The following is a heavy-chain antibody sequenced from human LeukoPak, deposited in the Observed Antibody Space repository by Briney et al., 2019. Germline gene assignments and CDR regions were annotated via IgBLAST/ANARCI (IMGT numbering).Heavy chain of an antibody. Sequence: GGSLRLSCAASGFTFSDSAMTWVRQVPGKGLEWVSLISSSGGNTYYANSVKGRFTISRDNSKNTLSLQMNSLRVEDTAIYYCARASDYDSGGYYIGGTFDYWGQGTLVTVSS. CDR2: ISSSGGNT. CDR1: GFTFSDSA. V-gene: IGHV3-23*01. J-gene: IGHJ4*02. D-gene: IGHD3-22*01. CDR3: ARASDYDSGGYYIGGTFDY.